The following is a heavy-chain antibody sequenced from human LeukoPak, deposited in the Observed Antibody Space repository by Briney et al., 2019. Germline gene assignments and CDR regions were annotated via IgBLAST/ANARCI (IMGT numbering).Heavy chain of an antibody. CDR1: GFTFSSYA. CDR3: ARDPGAAAL. J-gene: IGHJ4*02. Sequence: GGSLRLSCATSGFTFSSYAMSWVRQAPGKGLESVSAISGSGDSTYYGDSVKGRFTISRDNAKNSLYLQMNSLRAEDTAVYYCARDPGAAALWGQGTLVTVSS. V-gene: IGHV3-23*01. D-gene: IGHD6-13*01. CDR2: ISGSGDST.